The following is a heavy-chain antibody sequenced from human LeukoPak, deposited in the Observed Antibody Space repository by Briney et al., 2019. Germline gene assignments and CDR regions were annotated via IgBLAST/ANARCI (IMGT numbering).Heavy chain of an antibody. V-gene: IGHV3-30-3*02. CDR2: ISYDGSNK. CDR1: GFTFSSYA. CDR3: AKSERRYSSSWYRTFDY. Sequence: GRSLRLSCAASGFTFSSYAMHWVRQAPGKGLEWVAVISYDGSNKYYADSVKGRFTISRDNSKNTLYLQMNSLRAEDTAVYYCAKSERRYSSSWYRTFDYWGQGTLVTVSS. J-gene: IGHJ4*02. D-gene: IGHD6-13*01.